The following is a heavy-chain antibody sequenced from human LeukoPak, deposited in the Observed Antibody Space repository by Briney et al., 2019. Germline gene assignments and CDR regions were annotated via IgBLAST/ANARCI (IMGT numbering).Heavy chain of an antibody. CDR2: ISYDGSNK. Sequence: GRSRRLSCAASGFTFSTYGMHWVRQVPGKGREWVAAISYDGSNKYNADSVKGRFTISRDNSKNTLSLQMNSLRAEDTAVYYYAKRTYYYCSGTYANGMDVWGQGTTVTVSS. J-gene: IGHJ6*02. CDR3: AKRTYYYCSGTYANGMDV. D-gene: IGHD3-10*01. CDR1: GFTFSTYG. V-gene: IGHV3-30*18.